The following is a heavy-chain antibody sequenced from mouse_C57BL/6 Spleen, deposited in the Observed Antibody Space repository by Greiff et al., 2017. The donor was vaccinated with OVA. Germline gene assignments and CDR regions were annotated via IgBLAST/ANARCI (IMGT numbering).Heavy chain of an antibody. CDR3: ARSYDGYSY. J-gene: IGHJ2*01. D-gene: IGHD2-3*01. V-gene: IGHV1-26*01. Sequence: EVQLQQSGPELVKPGASVKISCKASGYTFTDYYMNWVKQSPGKSLEWIGDINPNNGGTSYNQKFKGKATLTVDKSSSTAYMELRSLTSEDSAVYYCARSYDGYSYWGQGTTLTASS. CDR2: INPNNGGT. CDR1: GYTFTDYY.